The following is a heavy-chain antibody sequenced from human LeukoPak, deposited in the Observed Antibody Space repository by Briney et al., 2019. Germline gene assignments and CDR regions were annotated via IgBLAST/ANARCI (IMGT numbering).Heavy chain of an antibody. D-gene: IGHD1-26*01. V-gene: IGHV1-18*04. CDR1: GYTFTGYY. J-gene: IGHJ4*02. CDR3: ARDPGTYTGSYYGLN. CDR2: ISGDNGQT. Sequence: RASVKVSCKASGYTFTGYYMHWVRQAPGQGLEWMGWISGDNGQTKYAQNFQDRVTMTTDTPTSTAYLELKSLRSDDTAVYYCARDPGTYTGSYYGLNWGQGTLVTV.